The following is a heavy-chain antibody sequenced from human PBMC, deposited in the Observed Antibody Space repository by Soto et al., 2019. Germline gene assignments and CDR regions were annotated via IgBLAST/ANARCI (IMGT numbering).Heavy chain of an antibody. CDR1: GYAFSFG. D-gene: IGHD3-10*01. V-gene: IGHV1-18*01. CDR3: ATYYFGSGSYYRFDN. CDR2: ISASDGST. Sequence: ASVKVSCKASGYAFSFGFSWVRQAPGQGLEWMGWISASDGSTNSAQKFRGRISLTTDTSTDTAYLDLLSLTSDDTAVYFCATYYFGSGSYYRFDNWGQGTLVTVSS. J-gene: IGHJ4*02.